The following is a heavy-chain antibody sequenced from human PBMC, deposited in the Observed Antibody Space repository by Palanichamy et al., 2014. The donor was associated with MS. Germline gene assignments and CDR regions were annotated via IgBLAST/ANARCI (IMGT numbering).Heavy chain of an antibody. CDR2: INAGNGNT. CDR1: GYTFTSYA. Sequence: QVQLVQSGAEVKKPGASVKVSCKASGYTFTSYAMHWVRQAPGQRLEWMGWINAGNGNTKYSQKFQGRVTITRDTSASTAYMELSSLRSEDTAVYYCARPLIAVAVWYFDLWGRGTLVTVSS. D-gene: IGHD6-19*01. V-gene: IGHV1-3*01. CDR3: ARPLIAVAVWYFDL. J-gene: IGHJ2*01.